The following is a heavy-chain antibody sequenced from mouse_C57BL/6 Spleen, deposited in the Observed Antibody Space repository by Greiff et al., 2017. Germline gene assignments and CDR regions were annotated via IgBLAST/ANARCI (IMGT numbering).Heavy chain of an antibody. Sequence: EVQGVESGGDLVKPGGSLKLSCAASGFTFSSYGMSWVRQTPDKRLEWVATISSGGSYTYYPDSVKGRFTISRDNAKNTLYLQMSSLKSEDTAMYYCARQDYGSSPAWFAYWGQGTLVTVSA. CDR2: ISSGGSYT. D-gene: IGHD1-1*01. CDR1: GFTFSSYG. V-gene: IGHV5-6*01. CDR3: ARQDYGSSPAWFAY. J-gene: IGHJ3*01.